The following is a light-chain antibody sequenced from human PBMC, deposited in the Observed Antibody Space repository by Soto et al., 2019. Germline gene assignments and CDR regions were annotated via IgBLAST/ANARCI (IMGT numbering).Light chain of an antibody. CDR3: AAWDATLSAIL. CDR1: SSNIGSNY. CDR2: ETN. J-gene: IGLJ2*01. V-gene: IGLV1-47*01. Sequence: QSVLTQPPSVSGTPGQRVTISCSGSSSNIGSNYVYWYQQLPGAAPKLLIYETNQRPSGVPDRCSGSTPGASASLAISGLRADDEDDYYCAAWDATLSAILFGGGTKLTVL.